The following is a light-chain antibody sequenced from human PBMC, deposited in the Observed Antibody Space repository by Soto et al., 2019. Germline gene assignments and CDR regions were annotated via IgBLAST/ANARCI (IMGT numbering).Light chain of an antibody. V-gene: IGKV3-20*01. CDR1: QSVSSSN. CDR2: GAS. CDR3: QQYGSSGT. Sequence: ESVLTQSPSTLSLSPGERATRFCRASQSVSSSNLAWYYQKPGQPPRLLIFGASSRATGIPDRFSGSGSGTDFTLTISRVEPEDFAMYYCQQYGSSGTFGQGTKVAIK. J-gene: IGKJ1*01.